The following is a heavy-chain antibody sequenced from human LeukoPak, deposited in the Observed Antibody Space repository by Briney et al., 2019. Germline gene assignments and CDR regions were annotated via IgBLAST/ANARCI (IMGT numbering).Heavy chain of an antibody. D-gene: IGHD6-19*01. Sequence: GGSLRLSCAASGFTFSSYAMHWVRQAPGKGLEWVAVISYDGSNKYYADSVKGRFTISRGNSKNTLYLQMNSLRAEDTAVYYCARVSSGWYYDYWGQGTLVTVS. V-gene: IGHV3-30-3*01. CDR3: ARVSSGWYYDY. CDR1: GFTFSSYA. J-gene: IGHJ4*02. CDR2: ISYDGSNK.